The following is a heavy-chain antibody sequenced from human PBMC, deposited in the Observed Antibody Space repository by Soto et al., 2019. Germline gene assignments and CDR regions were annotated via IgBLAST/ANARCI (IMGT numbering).Heavy chain of an antibody. J-gene: IGHJ3*02. CDR3: AMIVVVPKKAGAFDI. D-gene: IGHD3-22*01. CDR1: GFTFSSYS. Sequence: GGSLRLSCAASGFTFSSYSMNWVRQAPGKGLEWVSYISSSSSTIYYADSVKGRFTISRDNAKNSLYLQMNSLRDEDTAVYYCAMIVVVPKKAGAFDIWGQGTMVTVSS. V-gene: IGHV3-48*02. CDR2: ISSSSSTI.